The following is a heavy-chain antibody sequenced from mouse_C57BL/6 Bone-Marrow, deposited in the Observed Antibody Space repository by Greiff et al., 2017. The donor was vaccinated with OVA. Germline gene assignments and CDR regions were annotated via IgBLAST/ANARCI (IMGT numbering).Heavy chain of an antibody. Sequence: QVQLQQPGTELVKPGASVKLSCKASGYTFTSYWMHWVKQRPGQGLEWIGNINPSNGGTNYNEKFKSKATLTVDKSSSTAYMQLSSLTSEDSAVYYGARRASYYDYDEGFAYWGQGTLVTVSA. CDR3: ARRASYYDYDEGFAY. J-gene: IGHJ3*01. D-gene: IGHD2-4*01. V-gene: IGHV1-53*01. CDR1: GYTFTSYW. CDR2: INPSNGGT.